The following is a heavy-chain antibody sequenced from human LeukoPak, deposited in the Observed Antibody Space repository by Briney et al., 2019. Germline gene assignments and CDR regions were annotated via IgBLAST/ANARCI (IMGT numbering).Heavy chain of an antibody. CDR1: GGSFSGYY. J-gene: IGHJ4*02. D-gene: IGHD2-2*01. Sequence: SETLSLTCAVYGGSFSGYYWSWIRQPPGKGLEWIGEINHSGSTNYNPSLKSRVTISVDTSKNQFSLKLSSVTAADTAVYYCASSPLRYCSSTSCHGRLDYWGQGTPVPVSS. V-gene: IGHV4-34*01. CDR3: ASSPLRYCSSTSCHGRLDY. CDR2: INHSGST.